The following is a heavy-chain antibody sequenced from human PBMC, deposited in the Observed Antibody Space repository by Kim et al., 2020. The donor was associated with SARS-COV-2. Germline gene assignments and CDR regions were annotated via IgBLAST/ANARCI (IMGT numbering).Heavy chain of an antibody. Sequence: SETYYVDTVTGGITMPRDNAKNTLYLQMNSLGVEDAAVYYCEKEGDCFDYWGQGTLVTVSS. V-gene: IGHV3-7*01. D-gene: IGHD3-16*01. J-gene: IGHJ4*02. CDR3: EKEGDCFDY. CDR2: SET.